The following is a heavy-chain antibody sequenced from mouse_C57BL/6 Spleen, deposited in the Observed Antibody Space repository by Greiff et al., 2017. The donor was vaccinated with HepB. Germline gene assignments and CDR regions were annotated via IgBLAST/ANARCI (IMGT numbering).Heavy chain of an antibody. CDR3: ARGAAQASWFAY. CDR1: GYTFTSYW. V-gene: IGHV1-55*01. Sequence: VQLQQPGAELVKPGASVKMSCKASGYTFTSYWITWVKQRPGQGLEWIGDIYPGSGSTNYNEKFKSKATLTVDTSSSTAYMQLSSLTSEDSAVYYCARGAAQASWFAYWGQETLVTVSA. J-gene: IGHJ3*01. CDR2: IYPGSGST. D-gene: IGHD3-2*02.